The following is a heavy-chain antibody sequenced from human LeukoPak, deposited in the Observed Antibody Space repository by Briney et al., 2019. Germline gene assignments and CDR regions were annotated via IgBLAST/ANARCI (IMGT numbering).Heavy chain of an antibody. CDR1: GFTFSSYG. J-gene: IGHJ4*02. D-gene: IGHD3-9*01. Sequence: GGSLRLSCAASGFTFSSYGMHWVRQAPGKGLEWVAFIRYDGSNKYYADSVKGRFTLSRDNSKNTLYLQMNSLRAEDTAVYYCAKPRGYFDWLLYSFDYWGQGTLVTVSS. CDR3: AKPRGYFDWLLYSFDY. V-gene: IGHV3-30*02. CDR2: IRYDGSNK.